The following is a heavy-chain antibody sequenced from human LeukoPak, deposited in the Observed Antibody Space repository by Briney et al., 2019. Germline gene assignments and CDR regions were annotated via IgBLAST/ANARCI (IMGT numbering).Heavy chain of an antibody. CDR2: INQDGSNR. Sequence: GGSLRLSCAASGFTFSSYWMSWVRQAPGKGLEWVANINQDGSNRYYVDSVRGRFTISRDNAKNSMYLQMNSLRAEDTAVYYCARWDIRGTAHQLDNWGQGTLVTVSS. CDR1: GFTFSSYW. V-gene: IGHV3-7*01. J-gene: IGHJ4*02. CDR3: ARWDIRGTAHQLDN. D-gene: IGHD1-7*01.